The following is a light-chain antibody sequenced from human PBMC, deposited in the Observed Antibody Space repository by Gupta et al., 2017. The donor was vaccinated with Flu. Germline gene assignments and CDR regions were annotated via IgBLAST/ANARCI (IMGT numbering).Light chain of an antibody. CDR3: QSFDTRLTAYV. CDR1: NSNIGAGYD. J-gene: IGLJ1*01. CDR2: GNN. Sequence: QSVLTQPPSVSGAPGQRITTSCTAGNSNIGAGYDVHWYQHLPGAAPKLLIHGNNNRPSGVPERFSGSKSGTAASLAITGLRAEDEADYYCQSFDTRLTAYVFGSGTKVTVL. V-gene: IGLV1-40*01.